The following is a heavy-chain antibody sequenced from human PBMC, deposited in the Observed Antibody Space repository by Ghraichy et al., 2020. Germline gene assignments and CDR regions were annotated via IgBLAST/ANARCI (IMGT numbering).Heavy chain of an antibody. CDR2: IYYSGST. V-gene: IGHV4-39*01. CDR1: GGSISSSSYY. CDR3: ARQKSIVVFGAFDI. J-gene: IGHJ3*02. D-gene: IGHD2-15*01. Sequence: QTLSLTCTVSGGSISSSSYYWGWIRQPPGKGLEWIGSIYYSGSTYYNPSLKSRVTISVDTSKNQFSLKLSSVTAADTAVYYCARQKSIVVFGAFDIWGQGTMVTVSS.